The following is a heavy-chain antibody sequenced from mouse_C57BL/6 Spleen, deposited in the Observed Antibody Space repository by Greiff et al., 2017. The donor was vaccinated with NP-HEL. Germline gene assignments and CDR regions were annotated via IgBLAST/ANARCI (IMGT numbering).Heavy chain of an antibody. D-gene: IGHD1-1*01. J-gene: IGHJ4*01. CDR3: ARSVYYGSSYHYYAMDY. CDR2: IDPANGNT. V-gene: IGHV14-3*01. Sequence: EVQGVESVAELVRPGASVKLSCTASGFNIKNTYMHWVKQRPEQGLEWIGRIDPANGNTKYAPKFQGKATIAADTSSNTAYLQLSSLTSEDTAIYYCARSVYYGSSYHYYAMDYWGQGTSVTVSS. CDR1: GFNIKNTY.